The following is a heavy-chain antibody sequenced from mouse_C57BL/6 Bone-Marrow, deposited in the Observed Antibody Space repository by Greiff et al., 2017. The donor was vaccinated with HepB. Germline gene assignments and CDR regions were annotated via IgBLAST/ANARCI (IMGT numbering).Heavy chain of an antibody. J-gene: IGHJ4*01. CDR1: GFSLTSYG. V-gene: IGHV2-2*01. CDR3: ASHYDYEDYYAMDY. D-gene: IGHD2-4*01. CDR2: IWSGGST. Sequence: VQLQQSGPGLVQPSQSLSITCTVSGFSLTSYGVHWVRQSPGKGLEWLGVIWSGGSTDYNAAFISRLSISKDNSKSQVFFKMNSLQADDTAIYYCASHYDYEDYYAMDYWGQGTSVTVSS.